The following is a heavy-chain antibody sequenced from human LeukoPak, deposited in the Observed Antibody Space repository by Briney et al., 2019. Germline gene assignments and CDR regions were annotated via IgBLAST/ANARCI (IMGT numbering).Heavy chain of an antibody. CDR3: AREYYYDSFGFDY. D-gene: IGHD3-22*01. CDR1: GGSISSYY. V-gene: IGHV4-59*08. J-gene: IGHJ4*02. CDR2: IYYSGST. Sequence: SETLSLTCTVSGGSISSYYWSWIRQPPGKGREWIGYIYYSGSTNYNPSLKSRVTISVDTSKNQFSLKLSSVTAADTAVYYCAREYYYDSFGFDYWGQGTLVTVSS.